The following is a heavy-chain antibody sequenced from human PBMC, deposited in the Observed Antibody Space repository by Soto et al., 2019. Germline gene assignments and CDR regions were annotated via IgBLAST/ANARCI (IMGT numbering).Heavy chain of an antibody. J-gene: IGHJ6*02. CDR2: IHYSEST. Sequence: QVQLQESGPGLVKPSQTLSLTCTVSGGSISSDDHFWTWIRQPPGKGLEWIGYIHYSESTYYNPCFKIPFAISIDTSMLRFSIGLGSVTVADTAVYLCTRPAIASTHSSFYNHYYYAMDLWGQGNTVTVAS. V-gene: IGHV4-30-4*01. D-gene: IGHD2-2*02. CDR1: GGSISSDDHF. CDR3: TRPAIASTHSSFYNHYYYAMDL.